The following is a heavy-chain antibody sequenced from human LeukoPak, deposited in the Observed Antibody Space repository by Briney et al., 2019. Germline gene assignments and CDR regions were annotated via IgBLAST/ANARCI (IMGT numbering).Heavy chain of an antibody. CDR2: ISYDGSNK. Sequence: GGSLRLSCAASGFTFSSYAMHWVRQAPGKVLEWVAVISYDGSNKYYADSVKGRFTISRDNSKNTLYLQMNSLRAEDTAVYYCARVGHGYNPLDWGQGTLVTVSS. CDR1: GFTFSSYA. D-gene: IGHD5-24*01. V-gene: IGHV3-30*04. J-gene: IGHJ4*02. CDR3: ARVGHGYNPLD.